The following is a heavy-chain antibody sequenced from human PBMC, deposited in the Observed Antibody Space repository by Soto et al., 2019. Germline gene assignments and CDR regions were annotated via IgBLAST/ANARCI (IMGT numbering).Heavy chain of an antibody. CDR3: TNSGTHTSEY. D-gene: IGHD3-10*01. CDR2: LKSRTDGGAT. CDR1: EFTFSDAW. V-gene: IGHV3-15*01. Sequence: EVQLVESGGGSVKPGGSLRLSCVASEFTFSDAWMSWVRQAPGKGLEWVGRLKSRTDGGATDYAAPVKGRFTISRDDSKNTLYLQMNSLKSEDTGVYYCTNSGTHTSEYWGQGTLVTVSS. J-gene: IGHJ4*02.